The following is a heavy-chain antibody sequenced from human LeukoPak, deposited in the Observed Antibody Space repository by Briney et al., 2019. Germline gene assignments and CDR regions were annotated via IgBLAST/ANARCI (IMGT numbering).Heavy chain of an antibody. Sequence: ASVKVSCKACGGTFSNYAISWVRQAPGKGLEWMGGINPIFGTANYAQKFQGRVTITADESTSTAYMELSSLRSEDTAVYYCARIVAGGAFDIWGQGTMVTVSS. CDR1: GGTFSNYA. D-gene: IGHD3-22*01. CDR2: INPIFGTA. CDR3: ARIVAGGAFDI. J-gene: IGHJ3*02. V-gene: IGHV1-69*13.